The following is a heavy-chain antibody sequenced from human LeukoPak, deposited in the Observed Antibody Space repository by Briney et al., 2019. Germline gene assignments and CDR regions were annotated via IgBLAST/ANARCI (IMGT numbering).Heavy chain of an antibody. CDR3: ARGPTTYYNFWSGPVFDY. D-gene: IGHD3-3*01. CDR1: GGPFSGYY. Sequence: PSETLSLTCAVHGGPFSGYYWSWIRQPPGKGLEWIGEINHSGTTNYNPSLKSRVTISVHTSKNQFSLNLSSVTAADTAVYYCARGPTTYYNFWSGPVFDYWGQGTLVTVSS. V-gene: IGHV4-34*01. CDR2: INHSGTT. J-gene: IGHJ4*02.